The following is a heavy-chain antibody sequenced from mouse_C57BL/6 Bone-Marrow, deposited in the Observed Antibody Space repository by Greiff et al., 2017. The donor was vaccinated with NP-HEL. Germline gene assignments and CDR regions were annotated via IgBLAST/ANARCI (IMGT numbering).Heavy chain of an antibody. CDR3: ARDRPYGNYKFAY. CDR2: ISDGGSYT. CDR1: GFTFSSYA. J-gene: IGHJ3*01. V-gene: IGHV5-4*01. D-gene: IGHD2-10*02. Sequence: EVQRVESGGGLVKPGGSLKLSCAASGFTFSSYAMSWVRQTPEKRLEWVATISDGGSYTYYPDNVKGRFTISRDNAKNNLYLQMSHLKSEDTAMYYCARDRPYGNYKFAYWGQGTLVTVSA.